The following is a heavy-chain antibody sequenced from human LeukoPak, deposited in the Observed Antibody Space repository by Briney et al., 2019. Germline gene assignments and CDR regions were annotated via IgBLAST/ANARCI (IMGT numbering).Heavy chain of an antibody. CDR1: GFTFSTYA. CDR3: ARGVRIAVAGYIDY. CDR2: ISYDGPNK. D-gene: IGHD6-19*01. V-gene: IGHV3-30*04. Sequence: GGSLRLSCAASGFTFSTYAMHWVRQAPGKGLEGVAAISYDGPNKMYADSVKGRFTISRDNSKNTLYLQMNSLRAEDTAVYYCARGVRIAVAGYIDYWGQGTLVTVSS. J-gene: IGHJ4*02.